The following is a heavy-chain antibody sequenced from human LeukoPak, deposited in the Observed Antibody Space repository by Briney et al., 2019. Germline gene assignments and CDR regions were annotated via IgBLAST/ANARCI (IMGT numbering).Heavy chain of an antibody. CDR3: AREGRGYSYGY. D-gene: IGHD5-18*01. CDR1: GYTFTNYN. Sequence: ASVKVSCKASGYTFTNYNMHWVRQAPGQGLEWMGIINPSGGSTSYAQKFQGRVTMTRDTSTNTVYMELSSLRSEDTAVYYCAREGRGYSYGYWGQGILVTVSS. CDR2: INPSGGST. J-gene: IGHJ4*02. V-gene: IGHV1-46*01.